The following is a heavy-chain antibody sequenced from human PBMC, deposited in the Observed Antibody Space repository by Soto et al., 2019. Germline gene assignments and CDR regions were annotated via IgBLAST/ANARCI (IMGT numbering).Heavy chain of an antibody. Sequence: GASVKLSCKASGYTFTGYYMHWVRQAPGQGLEWMGWINPNSGGTNYAQKFQGWVTMTRDTSISTAYMELSRLRSDDTAVYYCASGVVVPAANQSYYYYGMDVWGQGTTVTVSS. CDR2: INPNSGGT. CDR1: GYTFTGYY. J-gene: IGHJ6*02. CDR3: ASGVVVPAANQSYYYYGMDV. D-gene: IGHD2-2*01. V-gene: IGHV1-2*04.